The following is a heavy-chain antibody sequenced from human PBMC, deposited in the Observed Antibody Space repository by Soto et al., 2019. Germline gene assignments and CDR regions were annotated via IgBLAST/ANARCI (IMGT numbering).Heavy chain of an antibody. J-gene: IGHJ6*02. CDR1: GYTFTSYD. Sequence: QVQLVQSGAEVKKPGASVKVSCKASGYTFTSYDINWVRQATGQGLEWMGWMNPNSGNTGYAQKFQGRVTMTRNTSXXTAYMELSSLRSEDTAVYYCALDGGQYLYYYGMDVWGQGTTVTVSS. V-gene: IGHV1-8*01. CDR3: ALDGGQYLYYYGMDV. D-gene: IGHD2-2*01. CDR2: MNPNSGNT.